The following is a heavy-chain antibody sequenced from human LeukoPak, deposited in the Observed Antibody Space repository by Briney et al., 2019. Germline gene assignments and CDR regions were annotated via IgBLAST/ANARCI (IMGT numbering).Heavy chain of an antibody. J-gene: IGHJ5*02. V-gene: IGHV1-69*04. Sequence: SSVTVSLKCSVGTFSSYPFSWVRPPPGQGLEWMGMIIPILGIANYAQKFQSIVTITADKSTCTAYMELSSLRSEDTAVYYCAREFYGDYLNNWFDPWGQGTLVTVSS. CDR1: VGTFSSYP. CDR2: IIPILGIA. CDR3: AREFYGDYLNNWFDP. D-gene: IGHD4-17*01.